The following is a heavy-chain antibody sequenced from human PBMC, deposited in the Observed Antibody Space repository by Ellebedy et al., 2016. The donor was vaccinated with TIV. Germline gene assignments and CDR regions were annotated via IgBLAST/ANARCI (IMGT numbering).Heavy chain of an antibody. D-gene: IGHD6-19*01. J-gene: IGHJ5*02. CDR2: ISWEGSST. CDR1: GFTFEDHA. CDR3: VKDPYTSGWNGGWFDT. Sequence: GESLKISCAASGFTFEDHAMHWVRQAPGKGLEWVSVISWEGSSTYYADPVRGRFTISRDNSENSLYLQMNSLRPEDTALYYCVKDPYTSGWNGGWFDTWGQGTLVTVSS. V-gene: IGHV3-43D*03.